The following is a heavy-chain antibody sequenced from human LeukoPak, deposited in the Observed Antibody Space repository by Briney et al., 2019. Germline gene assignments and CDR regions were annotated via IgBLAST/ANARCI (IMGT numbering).Heavy chain of an antibody. CDR1: GITFSSYW. CDR3: ASDFIAAAGIDAFDI. J-gene: IGHJ3*02. Sequence: GGSLRLSCAASGITFSSYWMDWVRQAPGKGLVWVSRINADGSITSYADSVKGRFTLSRDNAKNTLNLQMNILRAEDTAVYYCASDFIAAAGIDAFDIWGQGTMVTVSS. D-gene: IGHD6-13*01. V-gene: IGHV3-74*01. CDR2: INADGSIT.